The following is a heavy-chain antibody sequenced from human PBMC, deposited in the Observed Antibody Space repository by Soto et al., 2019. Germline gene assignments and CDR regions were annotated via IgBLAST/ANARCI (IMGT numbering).Heavy chain of an antibody. CDR1: GSTFSSYG. J-gene: IGHJ6*02. D-gene: IGHD3-3*01. Sequence: XGSLRLSCAASGSTFSSYGMHWVRQAPGKGLEWVAVIWYDGSNKYYADSVKGRFTISRDNSKNTLYLQMNSLRAEDTAVYYCARDSHEMGVRYDFWSGSLSYGMDVWGQGTTVTVSS. V-gene: IGHV3-33*01. CDR3: ARDSHEMGVRYDFWSGSLSYGMDV. CDR2: IWYDGSNK.